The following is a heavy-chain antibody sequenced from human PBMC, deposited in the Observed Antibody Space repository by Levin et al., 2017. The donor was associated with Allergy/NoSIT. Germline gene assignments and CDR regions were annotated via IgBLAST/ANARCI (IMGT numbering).Heavy chain of an antibody. CDR3: AHSRTYYDILTGYYNRPFDY. D-gene: IGHD3-9*01. CDR1: GFSLSTSGVG. Sequence: SGPTLVKPTQTLTLTCTFSGFSLSTSGVGVGWIRQPPGKALEWPALIYWDDDKRYSPSLKSRLTITKDTSKNQVVLTMTNMDPVDTATYDCAHSRTYYDILTGYYNRPFDYWGQGTLVTVSS. V-gene: IGHV2-5*02. CDR2: IYWDDDK. J-gene: IGHJ4*02.